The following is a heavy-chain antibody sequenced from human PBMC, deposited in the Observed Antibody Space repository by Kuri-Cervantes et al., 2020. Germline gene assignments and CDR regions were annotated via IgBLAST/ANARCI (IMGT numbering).Heavy chain of an antibody. CDR2: IYYDGSDK. D-gene: IGHD2-15*01. J-gene: IGHJ4*02. CDR3: AKGGNFDY. CDR1: GFIISNYG. Sequence: GESLKISCAASGFIISNYGIHWVRQAPGKGLEWVAVIYYDGSDKYYADSVKGRFTISRDNSKNTLYLQMNSLRAEDTAVYYCAKGGNFDYWGQGTLVTVSS. V-gene: IGHV3-33*06.